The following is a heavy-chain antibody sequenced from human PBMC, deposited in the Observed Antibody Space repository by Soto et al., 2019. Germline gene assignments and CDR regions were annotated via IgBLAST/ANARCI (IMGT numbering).Heavy chain of an antibody. V-gene: IGHV3-23*01. CDR2: IIDSGGST. CDR1: GFTFSSCA. CDR3: AKGRSYYYYYGVDV. Sequence: GSLRLSCAASGFTFSSCAMGWVRQAPGKGLEWVSDIIDSGGSTYYADSVKGRFTISRDNSKGTLYLQMNSLRAEDTALYYCAKGRSYYYYYGVDVGGQGTTVTVS. J-gene: IGHJ6*02.